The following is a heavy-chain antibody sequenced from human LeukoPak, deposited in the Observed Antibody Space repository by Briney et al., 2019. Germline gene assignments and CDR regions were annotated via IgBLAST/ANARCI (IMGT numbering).Heavy chain of an antibody. V-gene: IGHV3-30*18. Sequence: PGRSLRLSCAASGFTFSSYGMHWVRQAPGKGLEWVAVISYDGSNKYYADSVKGRFTISRDNSKNTLYLQMNSLRAEDMAVYYCAKDFTAAAGNDYWGQGTLVTVSS. CDR2: ISYDGSNK. D-gene: IGHD6-13*01. CDR1: GFTFSSYG. J-gene: IGHJ4*02. CDR3: AKDFTAAAGNDY.